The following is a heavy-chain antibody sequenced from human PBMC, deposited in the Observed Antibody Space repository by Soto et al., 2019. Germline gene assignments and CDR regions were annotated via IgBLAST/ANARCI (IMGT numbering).Heavy chain of an antibody. V-gene: IGHV1-46*03. D-gene: IGHD3-10*01. CDR1: GYTFTSYY. J-gene: IGHJ3*02. CDR3: ARDNGLTALAGSGSYYTFGAFDT. CDR2: INPSGGST. Sequence: ASVKVSRKASGYTFTSYYMHWVRQAPGQGLEWMGIINPSGGSTSYGQKFQGRVTMTRDTSTSTVYMELSSLRSEDTAVYYCARDNGLTALAGSGSYYTFGAFDTWGQGTMVTVSS.